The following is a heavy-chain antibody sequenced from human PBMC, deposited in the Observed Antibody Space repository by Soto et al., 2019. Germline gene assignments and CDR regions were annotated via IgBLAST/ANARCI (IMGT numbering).Heavy chain of an antibody. CDR2: ISSSSSYL. Sequence: EVQLVESGGGLVKPGGSLKLSCAASGFTFSTYSMNWVRQAPGKGLEWVSCISSSSSYLYYADSVKGRFTISRDNAKNSLYLQMNRLRAEDTAVYSCVRDRDSSWYGDPWGQGTLVTVSS. V-gene: IGHV3-21*01. CDR1: GFTFSTYS. D-gene: IGHD6-13*01. CDR3: VRDRDSSWYGDP. J-gene: IGHJ5*02.